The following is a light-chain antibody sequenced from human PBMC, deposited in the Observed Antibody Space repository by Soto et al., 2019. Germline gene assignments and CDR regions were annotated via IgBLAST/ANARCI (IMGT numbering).Light chain of an antibody. CDR3: QQYGGSPTWT. CDR2: GAS. CDR1: QSVSSGY. J-gene: IGKJ1*01. V-gene: IGKV3-20*01. Sequence: EIVLTQSPGTLSLSPGERATLSCRASQSVSSGYLAWYQQKPGQAPRLLIYGASSRATAIPDRFSGSGSGTDFTLTISRLEPADFAVYYCQQYGGSPTWTFGQGTKVEIK.